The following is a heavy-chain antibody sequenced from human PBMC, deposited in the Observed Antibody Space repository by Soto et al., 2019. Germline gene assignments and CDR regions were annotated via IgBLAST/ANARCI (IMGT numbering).Heavy chain of an antibody. CDR2: VNAGNGNT. J-gene: IGHJ6*03. CDR1: GYCFSNYA. Sequence: QVQLVQSGAEVAKPGASVKVSCKASGYCFSNYAVHWVRQAPGQRFEWMGWVNAGNGNTRYSQNFQGRVTITRDTSARTAYLELSSLRSDDTAVYYCARGHLAVVPVASWYYSMDVWGKGTTVTVSS. CDR3: ARGHLAVVPVASWYYSMDV. D-gene: IGHD2-2*01. V-gene: IGHV1-3*01.